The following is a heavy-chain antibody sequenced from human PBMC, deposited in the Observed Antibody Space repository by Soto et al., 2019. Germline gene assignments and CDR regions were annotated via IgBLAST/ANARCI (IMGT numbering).Heavy chain of an antibody. CDR3: ARASVYYCPNSDCGFVFDH. CDR2: IYYSGTT. V-gene: IGHV4-31*02. J-gene: IGHJ4*02. CDR1: GVSIDNGAFY. Sequence: QVLLQESGPRLVKPSETLSLTCSVSGVSIDNGAFYWNWIRQFPGKGPELLGYIYYSGTTYYSPSLKSRISMSIDTSKNQFSLEMTSVTAADTAVYFCARASVYYCPNSDCGFVFDHWGRGALVAVSS. D-gene: IGHD2-8*01.